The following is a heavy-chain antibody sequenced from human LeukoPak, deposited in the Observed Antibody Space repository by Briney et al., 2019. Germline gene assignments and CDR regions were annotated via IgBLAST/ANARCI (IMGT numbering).Heavy chain of an antibody. CDR1: RFTISSNN. D-gene: IGHD1-26*01. CDR3: VQQGGRDTYGRNWDLGL. V-gene: IGHV3-30*02. Sequence: QPGGSLRLSCAASRFTISSNNMSWVRQAPGKGLEWVAFIRHDGNKKYLPASTKGRFSVSRGNANNTLYLQINILRPDGTALYSCVQQGGRDTYGRNWDLGLWGRGTLVTVSS. CDR2: IRHDGNKK. J-gene: IGHJ2*01.